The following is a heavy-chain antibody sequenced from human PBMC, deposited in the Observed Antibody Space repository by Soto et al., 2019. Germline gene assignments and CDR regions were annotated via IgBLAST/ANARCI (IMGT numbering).Heavy chain of an antibody. CDR3: ARAGTTMVRGVISGWFEP. CDR2: IYYSGST. D-gene: IGHD3-10*01. J-gene: IGHJ5*02. CDR1: GGSISSYY. V-gene: IGHV4-59*01. Sequence: QVQLQESGPGLVKPSETLSLTCTVSGGSISSYYWSWIRQPPGKGLEWIGYIYYSGSTNYNPSLKSRVTISVAMSKNQFSLKLSSVTAADTAVYYCARAGTTMVRGVISGWFEPWGQGTLVTVSS.